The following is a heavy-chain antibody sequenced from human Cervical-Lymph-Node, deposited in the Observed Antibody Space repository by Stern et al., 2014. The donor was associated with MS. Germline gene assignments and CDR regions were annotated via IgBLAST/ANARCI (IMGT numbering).Heavy chain of an antibody. V-gene: IGHV3-11*01. CDR1: GFSFRNYY. J-gene: IGHJ4*02. CDR3: ARADGASDGY. Sequence: MQLVESGGGLVKPGGSLRLSCAASGFSFRNYYMSWIRQAPGKGLEWVSYISSSGDHIYYADPVKRRFTLSKATAKNFLDLPMNSLRADGAAVYYCARADGASDGYWGQGTLVTVSS. CDR2: ISSSGDHI. D-gene: IGHD4/OR15-4a*01.